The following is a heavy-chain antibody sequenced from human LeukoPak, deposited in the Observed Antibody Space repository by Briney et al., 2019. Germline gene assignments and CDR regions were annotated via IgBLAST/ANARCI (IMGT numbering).Heavy chain of an antibody. V-gene: IGHV3-23*01. J-gene: IGHJ3*02. CDR1: GFTFSSYA. CDR2: ISGSGGST. D-gene: IGHD5-24*01. Sequence: PGGSLRLSCAAPGFTFSSYAMSWVRQAPGKGLEWVSAISGSGGSTYYADSVKGRFTISRDNSKNTLYLQMNSLRAEDTAVYYCAKERGRWLQFGFESDAFDIWGQGTMVTVSS. CDR3: AKERGRWLQFGFESDAFDI.